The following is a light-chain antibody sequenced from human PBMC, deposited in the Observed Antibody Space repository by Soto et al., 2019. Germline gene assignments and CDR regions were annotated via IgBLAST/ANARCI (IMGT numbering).Light chain of an antibody. CDR2: EVS. CDR1: SSDVGRYSY. J-gene: IGLJ1*01. Sequence: QSALTQPASVSGSPGQSITISCTGTSSDVGRYSYVSWYQQHPGKVPKLMIYEVSSRPSGVSNRFSGSKSGNTASLTISGLQPEDEADYYCSSYTSRSTLVFGTGTKVTVL. CDR3: SSYTSRSTLV. V-gene: IGLV2-14*01.